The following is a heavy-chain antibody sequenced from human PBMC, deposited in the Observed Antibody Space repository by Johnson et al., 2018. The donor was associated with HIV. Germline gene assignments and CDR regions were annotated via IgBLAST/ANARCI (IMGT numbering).Heavy chain of an antibody. CDR1: GITVSSNY. CDR2: IYSGGST. J-gene: IGHJ3*02. Sequence: VQLVESGGGLVQPGGSLRLSCAASGITVSSNYMSWVRQAPGKGLEWVSVIYSGGSTYYADSVKGRFTISRDNSKNTLYLQMNSLRAEDTAVYYCARDRAWSYEGAFDIWGQGTMVTVSS. D-gene: IGHD1-26*01. CDR3: ARDRAWSYEGAFDI. V-gene: IGHV3-66*01.